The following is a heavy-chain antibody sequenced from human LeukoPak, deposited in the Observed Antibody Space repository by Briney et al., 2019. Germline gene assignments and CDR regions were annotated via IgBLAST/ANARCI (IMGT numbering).Heavy chain of an antibody. D-gene: IGHD4-17*01. CDR1: GITFSRYW. J-gene: IGHJ6*02. Sequence: GGSLRLSCAASGITFSRYWMSWVRQAPGKGLEWVANIKEDGSEKYYVDSVKGRFTISRDNAKNSLYLQMNSLRAEDTAVYYCAREDYGDYYYGMDVWGQGTTVTVSS. CDR3: AREDYGDYYYGMDV. CDR2: IKEDGSEK. V-gene: IGHV3-7*01.